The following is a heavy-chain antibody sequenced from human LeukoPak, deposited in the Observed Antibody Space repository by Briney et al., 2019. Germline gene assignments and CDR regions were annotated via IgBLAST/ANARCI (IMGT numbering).Heavy chain of an antibody. D-gene: IGHD3-16*01. J-gene: IGHJ4*02. CDR3: AQPRGEQLLAFDY. Sequence: PGGSLRLSCAATGFTFSSYGMHWVRQAPGKGLEWVAALSYDGSNKYYADSVKGRFTISRDNSKNTLYLQMNSLRAEDTAVYYCAQPRGEQLLAFDYWGQGTLVTVSS. CDR2: LSYDGSNK. CDR1: GFTFSSYG. V-gene: IGHV3-30*03.